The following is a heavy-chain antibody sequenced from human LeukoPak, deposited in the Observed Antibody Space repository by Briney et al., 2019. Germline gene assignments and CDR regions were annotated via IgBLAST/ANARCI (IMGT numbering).Heavy chain of an antibody. V-gene: IGHV3-66*01. CDR3: ARDGRASSGYDYRPYYYYGMDG. CDR1: GFTVSNSY. CDR2: IYSGGST. D-gene: IGHD5-12*01. J-gene: IGHJ6*02. Sequence: GGSLRLSCAASGFTVSNSYMSWVRQAPGKGLEWVSVIYSGGSTYYADSVRGRFTISRDNSKNTLYLQMNSLRAEDTAVYYCARDGRASSGYDYRPYYYYGMDGWGQGTTVTVSS.